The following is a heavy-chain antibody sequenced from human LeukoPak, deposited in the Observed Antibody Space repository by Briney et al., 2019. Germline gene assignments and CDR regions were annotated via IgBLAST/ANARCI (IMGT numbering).Heavy chain of an antibody. CDR1: EITFSSYG. CDR2: IRYDGSHK. D-gene: IGHD2-21*01. Sequence: GGSLRLSCAVSEITFSSYGMHWVRQAPGKGLEWVAFIRYDGSHKNYADSVKGRFTISRDNSKDMVYLQMNSLRVEDTAVYYCAKDWEAYCGGACYSAFDYWGQGTLVTVSS. CDR3: AKDWEAYCGGACYSAFDY. J-gene: IGHJ4*02. V-gene: IGHV3-30*02.